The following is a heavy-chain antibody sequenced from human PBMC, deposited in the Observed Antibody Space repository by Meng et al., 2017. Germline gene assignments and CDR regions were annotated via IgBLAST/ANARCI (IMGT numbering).Heavy chain of an antibody. CDR2: ISSSGSTI. CDR3: ARVGYDFWSGSWWKVQVSPTRYGMDV. J-gene: IGHJ6*02. CDR1: GFTFSDYY. D-gene: IGHD3-3*01. Sequence: GESLKISCAASGFTFSDYYMSWIRQAPGKGLEWVSYISSSGSTIYYADSVKGRFTISRDNAKNSLYLQMNSLRAEDTAVYYCARVGYDFWSGSWWKVQVSPTRYGMDVWGQGTTVTVSS. V-gene: IGHV3-11*04.